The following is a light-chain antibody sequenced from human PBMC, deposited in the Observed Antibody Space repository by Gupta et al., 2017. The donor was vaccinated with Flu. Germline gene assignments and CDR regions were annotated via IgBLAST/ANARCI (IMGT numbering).Light chain of an antibody. CDR3: QQFGGRPRT. Sequence: PSPPSASVAYRFTISCQSSQDMTYYLNWYQQKAGQAPKLLIYDASSLELGVPSRFSGSGSGTDFIFTITSLQPEDIATYYCQQFGGRPRTFGQGTRLEFK. CDR1: QDMTYY. V-gene: IGKV1-33*01. CDR2: DAS. J-gene: IGKJ2*01.